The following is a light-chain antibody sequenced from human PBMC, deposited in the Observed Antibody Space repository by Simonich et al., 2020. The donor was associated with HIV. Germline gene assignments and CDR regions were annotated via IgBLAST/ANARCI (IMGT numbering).Light chain of an antibody. CDR1: NIGSKS. J-gene: IGLJ2*01. CDR2: NDS. Sequence: SYVLTQPPSVSVAPGKTARITCGGNNIGSKSLHWYQQKPGQAPVLVVYNDSDRPSGIPERFSGSNSGNTATLTISRVEAGDEADYYCQVWDSSSDHREVFGGGTKLTVL. CDR3: QVWDSSSDHREV. V-gene: IGLV3-21*03.